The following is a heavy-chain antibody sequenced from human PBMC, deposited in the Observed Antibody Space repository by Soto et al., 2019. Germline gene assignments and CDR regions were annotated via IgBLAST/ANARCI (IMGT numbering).Heavy chain of an antibody. Sequence: PSQTLSLTCAIPGDSVSSDSAAWNWIRQSPSRGLEWLGRAYYRSKWYIEYAPSVNSRITINPDTSKNQLSLQLISVNPEDTAVYYCVRSRVFIAVTSVTNYYYYYGMDVWGQGTTVTVSS. J-gene: IGHJ6*02. V-gene: IGHV6-1*01. CDR3: VRSRVFIAVTSVTNYYYYYGMDV. CDR2: AYYRSKWYI. D-gene: IGHD6-19*01. CDR1: GDSVSSDSAA.